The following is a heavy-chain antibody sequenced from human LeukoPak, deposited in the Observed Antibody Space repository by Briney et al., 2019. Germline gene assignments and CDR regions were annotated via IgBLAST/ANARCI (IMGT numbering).Heavy chain of an antibody. CDR3: ARVHGKWELYPDY. CDR2: INPNSGGT. D-gene: IGHD1-26*01. Sequence: GASVKVSCKASGYTFTGYYMHWVRQAPGQGLEWMGWINPNSGGTNYAQKFQGRVTMTRDTSISTAYMELSRLRSDDTAVYYCARVHGKWELYPDYWGQGTLVTVSS. V-gene: IGHV1-2*02. CDR1: GYTFTGYY. J-gene: IGHJ4*02.